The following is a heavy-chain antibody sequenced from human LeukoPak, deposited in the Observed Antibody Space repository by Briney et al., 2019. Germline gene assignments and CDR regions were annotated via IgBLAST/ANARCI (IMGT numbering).Heavy chain of an antibody. Sequence: SETLSLTCTASGGSISGSSYYWGWIRQPPGKGLEWIGSIYYSGSTYYNPSLKSRVTISIDTSKNQFSLKLNSVTAADTAVYYCATEYSSSPHYWGQGALVTVSS. CDR3: ATEYSSSPHY. CDR2: IYYSGST. CDR1: GGSISGSSYY. J-gene: IGHJ4*02. D-gene: IGHD3-22*01. V-gene: IGHV4-39*07.